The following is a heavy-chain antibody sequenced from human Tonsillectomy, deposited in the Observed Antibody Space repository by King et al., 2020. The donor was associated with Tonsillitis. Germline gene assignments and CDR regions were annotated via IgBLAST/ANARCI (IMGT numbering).Heavy chain of an antibody. CDR3: ARDPGNYDILTGPYGMDV. CDR1: GFTFSDYY. J-gene: IGHJ6*02. D-gene: IGHD3-9*01. V-gene: IGHV3-11*01. Sequence: HVQLVESGGGLVKPGGSLRLSCEASGFTFSDYYMSWIRQSPGRGLEWVSYITSSGSSMYYADSVKGRFTISRDNAKNSLYLQMNSLRAEDTAVYYCARDPGNYDILTGPYGMDVWGQGTTVTVSS. CDR2: ITSSGSSM.